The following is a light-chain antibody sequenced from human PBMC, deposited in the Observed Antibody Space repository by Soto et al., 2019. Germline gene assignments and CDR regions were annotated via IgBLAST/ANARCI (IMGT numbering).Light chain of an antibody. CDR2: GAS. J-gene: IGKJ1*01. V-gene: IGKV3-15*01. CDR1: QSVSSN. Sequence: EIVMTQFPAALSVSPGERATLSCRASQSVSSNLAWYQQKPGQAPRLLIYGASTRATGIPARFSGSGSGTEFTLTISSLQSEDFAVYYCQHYGAFGQGTKVDIK. CDR3: QHYGA.